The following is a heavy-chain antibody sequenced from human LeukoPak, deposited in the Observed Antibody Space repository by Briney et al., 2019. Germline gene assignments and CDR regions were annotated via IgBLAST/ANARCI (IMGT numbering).Heavy chain of an antibody. CDR2: IYYSGST. V-gene: IGHV4-39*07. CDR3: ARGGGIFNYYYYMDV. CDR1: GGSIDSSSHY. Sequence: SETLSLTCSVAGGSIDSSSHYWAWIRQPPGKGLEWVGSIYYSGSTHYSSSLKSRLTMSVDTSKKQFSLELSSVTAADTAVYYCARGGGIFNYYYYMDVWGKGTTVTISS. J-gene: IGHJ6*03. D-gene: IGHD1-14*01.